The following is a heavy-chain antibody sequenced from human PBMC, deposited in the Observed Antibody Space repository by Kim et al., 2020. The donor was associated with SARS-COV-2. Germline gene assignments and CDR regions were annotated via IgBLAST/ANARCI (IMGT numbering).Heavy chain of an antibody. CDR1: GASISGGGHY. J-gene: IGHJ1*01. CDR2: IHFSGST. V-gene: IGHV4-31*03. D-gene: IGHD3-10*01. CDR3: ARGGSSHWDGIGGV. Sequence: SETLSLTCTVSGASISGGGHYWSWIRQPPGKGLEWIGCIHFSGSTYYNPSLESRITMSVDTSKNQFSLHLDSVTAADTAVYFCARGGSSHWDGIGGVWGRGPGVTLP.